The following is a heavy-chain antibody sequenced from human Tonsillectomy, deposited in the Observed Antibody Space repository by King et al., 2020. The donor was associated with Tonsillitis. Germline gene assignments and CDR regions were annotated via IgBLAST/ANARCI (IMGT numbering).Heavy chain of an antibody. J-gene: IGHJ3*02. D-gene: IGHD1-26*01. V-gene: IGHV1-18*01. Sequence: QLVQSGAEVKKPGASVKVSCKASGYTFTSYGISWLRQAPGQGLEWMGWISAYNGNTNYAQKLQGRVTMTTDTSTSTAYMELRSLRSDDTAVYYCAREPRGGSYYPHDAFDIWGQGTMVTVSS. CDR3: AREPRGGSYYPHDAFDI. CDR1: GYTFTSYG. CDR2: ISAYNGNT.